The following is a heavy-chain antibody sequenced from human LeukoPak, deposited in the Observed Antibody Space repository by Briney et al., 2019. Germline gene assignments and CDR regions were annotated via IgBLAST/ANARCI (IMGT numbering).Heavy chain of an antibody. CDR2: ISYDGSNK. Sequence: PGGSLRLSCAASGFTFNTYGMHWVRQAPGKGLEWVAVISYDGSNKYYADSVKGRFTISRDNSKNSLYLQMNSLRAEDTAVYYCAKDQAASGSYHPVFDYWGQGTLVTVSS. CDR1: GFTFNTYG. V-gene: IGHV3-30*18. CDR3: AKDQAASGSYHPVFDY. J-gene: IGHJ4*02. D-gene: IGHD1-26*01.